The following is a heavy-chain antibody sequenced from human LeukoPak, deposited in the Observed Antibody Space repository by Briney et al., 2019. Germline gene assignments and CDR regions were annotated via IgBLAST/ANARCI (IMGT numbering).Heavy chain of an antibody. V-gene: IGHV4-30-4*01. J-gene: IGHJ3*02. CDR2: ISYSGST. CDR3: ARVGGRDGYEDDAFDI. Sequence: SQTLSLTCTVSGDSVSSNPNYWTWIRQPPGKGLEWIGYISYSGSTYYNPSLESRLTISVDTSKNQFSLKLSSVTAAGTAVYYCARVGGRDGYEDDAFDIWGQGTMVTVSS. CDR1: GDSVSSNPNY. D-gene: IGHD5-24*01.